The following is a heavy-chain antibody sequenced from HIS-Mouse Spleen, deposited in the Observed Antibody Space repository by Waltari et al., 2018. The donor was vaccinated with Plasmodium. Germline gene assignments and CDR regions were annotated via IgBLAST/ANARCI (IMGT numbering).Heavy chain of an antibody. D-gene: IGHD7-27*01. CDR2: LNHSGST. CDR3: ARVIPLGIPHFDY. J-gene: IGHJ4*02. V-gene: IGHV4-34*01. Sequence: QVQLQQWGAGLLKPSETLSLTCAVYGGSFSGYYWSWIRQPPGKGLECIGELNHSGSTNYNPSLKSRVTISVDTSKNQFSLKLSSVTAADTAVYYCARVIPLGIPHFDYWGQGTLVTVSS. CDR1: GGSFSGYY.